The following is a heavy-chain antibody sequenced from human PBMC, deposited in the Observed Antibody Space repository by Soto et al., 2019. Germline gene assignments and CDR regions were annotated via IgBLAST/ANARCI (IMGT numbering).Heavy chain of an antibody. CDR2: ISAYNGNT. V-gene: IGHV1-18*01. CDR3: ARARHIRQANWFDP. J-gene: IGHJ5*02. D-gene: IGHD2-2*02. CDR1: GYTFTSYG. Sequence: QVRLVQSGAEVKKPGASVKVSCKASGYTFTSYGISWVRQAPGQGLGWMGWISAYNGNTNYAQKLQGRVTMTTDTSTSTAYMEMRILRSDDTAVYYGARARHIRQANWFDPWAQGTLATVSS.